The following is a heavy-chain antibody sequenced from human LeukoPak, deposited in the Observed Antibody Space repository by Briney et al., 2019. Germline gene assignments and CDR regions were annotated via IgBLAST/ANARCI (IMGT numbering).Heavy chain of an antibody. D-gene: IGHD2-21*02. CDR1: GYTLTELS. Sequence: ASVNVSCTVSGYTLTELSMHWVRQAPGKGLEWMGGFDPEDGETIYAQKFQGRVTMTEDTSTDTAYMELSSLRSDDTAVYYCVRDRDATPDDVRDYWGQGTLVTVSS. J-gene: IGHJ4*02. CDR2: FDPEDGET. V-gene: IGHV1-24*01. CDR3: VRDRDATPDDVRDY.